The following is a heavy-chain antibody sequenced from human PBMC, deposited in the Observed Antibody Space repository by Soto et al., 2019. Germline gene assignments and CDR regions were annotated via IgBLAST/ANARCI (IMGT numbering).Heavy chain of an antibody. D-gene: IGHD5-12*01. CDR1: GFTFSTYW. CDR3: ARVWLLDY. V-gene: IGHV3-7*05. Sequence: EVQLEESGGGLVQPGGSLRLSCAASGFTFSTYWMSWVRQTPGKGLEWVANINEDGSERYYVDSVKGRFTISRDNAKNSLYLQMNSLRGEDTAVYYCARVWLLDYWGQGTLVTVSS. CDR2: INEDGSER. J-gene: IGHJ4*02.